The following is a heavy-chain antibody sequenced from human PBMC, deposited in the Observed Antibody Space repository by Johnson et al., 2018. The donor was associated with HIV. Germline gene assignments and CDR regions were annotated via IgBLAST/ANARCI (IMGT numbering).Heavy chain of an antibody. CDR1: GFTFSSYD. V-gene: IGHV3-13*01. CDR2: IGTAGDT. CDR3: ARGRAVAGTRAFDI. Sequence: VQLVESGGGLVQPGGSLRLSCAASGFTFSSYDMHWVSQATGKGLEWVSAIGTAGDTYYPGSVKGRFTISRDNSKNTLYLQMNSLRAEDTAVYYCARGRAVAGTRAFDIWGQGTMVTVSS. J-gene: IGHJ3*02. D-gene: IGHD6-19*01.